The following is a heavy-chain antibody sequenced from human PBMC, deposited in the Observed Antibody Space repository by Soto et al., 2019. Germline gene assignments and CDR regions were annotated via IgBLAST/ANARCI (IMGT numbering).Heavy chain of an antibody. CDR3: ARGRYCLTGRCFPNWFDS. CDR1: GGSISSGGYY. J-gene: IGHJ5*01. V-gene: IGHV4-30-4*08. CDR2: IYKSATT. Sequence: PSETLSLTCTVSGGSISSGGYYWSWIRQHPGKGLEYIGYIYKSATTYYNPSFESRVAISLDTSKSQFSLNVTSVTAADTAVYFCARGRYCLTGRCFPNWFDSWGQGTLVTVSS. D-gene: IGHD2-15*01.